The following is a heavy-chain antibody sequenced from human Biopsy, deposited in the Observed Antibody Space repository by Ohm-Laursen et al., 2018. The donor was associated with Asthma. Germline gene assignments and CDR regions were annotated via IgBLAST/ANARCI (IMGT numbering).Heavy chain of an antibody. CDR2: VNSVFGTT. J-gene: IGHJ4*02. CDR3: ARKAGSCISRTCYSLDF. D-gene: IGHD2-2*01. V-gene: IGHV1-69*13. CDR1: GGTFNTYV. Sequence: ASVKVSCKSLGGTFNTYVIGWVRQAPGQGLEWMGGVNSVFGTTTYPQKFQDRVTITADDSTSTVYMELSSLRSEGTAVYYCARKAGSCISRTCYSLDFWGQGTLVTVSS.